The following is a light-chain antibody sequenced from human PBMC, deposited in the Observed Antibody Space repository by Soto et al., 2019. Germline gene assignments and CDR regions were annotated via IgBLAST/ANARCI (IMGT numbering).Light chain of an antibody. J-gene: IGKJ3*01. Sequence: DIHMTQSPSSLSASVGYIFTITCRASQRISTSLNWYQQKPGQAPKFLIFSASSLQSGAPSRFSGGGSGADFTLTISSLKPEDFATYYCQQSYETPFTFGPGTKVDIK. CDR1: QRISTS. V-gene: IGKV1-39*01. CDR3: QQSYETPFT. CDR2: SAS.